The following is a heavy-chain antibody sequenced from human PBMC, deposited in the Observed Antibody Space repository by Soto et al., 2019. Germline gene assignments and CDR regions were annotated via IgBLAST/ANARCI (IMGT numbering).Heavy chain of an antibody. V-gene: IGHV1-18*01. CDR1: GYTFTRSG. Sequence: QVQLVQSGAEVKKPGASVKVSCKASGYTFTRSGISWVRQAPGQGPEWMGWISSYNGDTNYAQTFQGRVTMTTDTSXXTAYTERRSLRSDGTAVYYCAREGVTPYCYCDMDVSGQGTPVTVSS. D-gene: IGHD2-21*02. CDR3: AREGVTPYCYCDMDV. CDR2: ISSYNGDT. J-gene: IGHJ6*02.